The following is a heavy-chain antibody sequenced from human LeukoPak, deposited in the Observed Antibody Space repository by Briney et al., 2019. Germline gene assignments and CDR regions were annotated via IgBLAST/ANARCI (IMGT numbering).Heavy chain of an antibody. V-gene: IGHV3-74*01. J-gene: IGHJ4*02. CDR1: GFTFSSYW. Sequence: GGSLRLSCAASGFTFSSYWMHWVRQAPGKGLVWVSRISPDGSSTTYADSAKGRFTISRNNAKDTLYLQMNSLRAEDTGVYYCAGHHQAYSRTYWGQGTLVTVSS. CDR3: AGHHQAYSRTY. D-gene: IGHD6-13*01. CDR2: ISPDGSST.